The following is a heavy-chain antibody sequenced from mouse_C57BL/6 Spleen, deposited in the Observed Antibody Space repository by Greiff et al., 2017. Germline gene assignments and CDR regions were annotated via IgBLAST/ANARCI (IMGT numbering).Heavy chain of an antibody. J-gene: IGHJ1*03. D-gene: IGHD3-1*01. V-gene: IGHV1-76*01. Sequence: VQRVESGAELVRPGASVKLSCKASGYTFTDYYINWVKQRPGQGLEWIARIYPGSGNTYYNEKFKGKATLTAEKSSSTAYMQLSSLTSEDSAVYFCARDRGSWYFDVWGTGTTVTVSS. CDR1: GYTFTDYY. CDR3: ARDRGSWYFDV. CDR2: IYPGSGNT.